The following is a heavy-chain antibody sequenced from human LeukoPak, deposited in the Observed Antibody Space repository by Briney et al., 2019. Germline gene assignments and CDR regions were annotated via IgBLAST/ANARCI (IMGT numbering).Heavy chain of an antibody. J-gene: IGHJ4*02. CDR1: GFTFSNYA. Sequence: PGGSLRLSCSASGFTFSNYAMHWVRQAPGKGLEWVSAISGSGGSTYYADSVKGRFTISRDNSKNTLYLQMNSLRAEDTAVYYCAKPFRIAVAGGPFDYWGQGTLVTVSS. D-gene: IGHD6-19*01. CDR3: AKPFRIAVAGGPFDY. V-gene: IGHV3-23*01. CDR2: ISGSGGST.